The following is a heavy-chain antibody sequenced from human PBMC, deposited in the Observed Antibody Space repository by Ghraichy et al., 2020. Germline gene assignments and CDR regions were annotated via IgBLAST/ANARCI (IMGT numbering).Heavy chain of an antibody. J-gene: IGHJ5*02. V-gene: IGHV4-34*01. Sequence: SQTLSLTCAVYGGSFSGYYWSWIRQPPGKGLEWIGEINHSGSTNYNPSLKSRVTISVDTSKNQFSLKLSSVTAADTAVYYCARENPIAARLIGFDPWGQGTLVTVSS. CDR2: INHSGST. CDR3: ARENPIAARLIGFDP. D-gene: IGHD6-6*01. CDR1: GGSFSGYY.